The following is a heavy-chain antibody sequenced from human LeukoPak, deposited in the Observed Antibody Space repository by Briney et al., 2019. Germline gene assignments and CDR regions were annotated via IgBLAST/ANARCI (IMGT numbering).Heavy chain of an antibody. CDR3: ATDDIAVAGTNFDY. Sequence: ASVKVSCKASGYTFTSYGISWVRQAPGQGLEWMGWISAYNGNTNYAHHLQGRVTMTTDTSTSTAYMELRSLISDDTAVYFCATDDIAVAGTNFDYWGQGTLVTVS. CDR2: ISAYNGNT. CDR1: GYTFTSYG. J-gene: IGHJ4*02. V-gene: IGHV1-18*01. D-gene: IGHD6-19*01.